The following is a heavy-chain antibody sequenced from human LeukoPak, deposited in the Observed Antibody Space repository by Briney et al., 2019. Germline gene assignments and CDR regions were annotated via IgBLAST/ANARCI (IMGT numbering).Heavy chain of an antibody. CDR1: GFTFSSYA. J-gene: IGHJ3*02. Sequence: GGSLRLFCSASGFTFSSYAMHWVRQASGKGLEYVSAISSNGGSTYYADSVKGRFTISRDNSKNTLYLQMSSLRAEDTAVYYCVKDRGDCSSTSCYDAFDIWGQGTMVTVSS. D-gene: IGHD2-2*01. V-gene: IGHV3-64D*06. CDR2: ISSNGGST. CDR3: VKDRGDCSSTSCYDAFDI.